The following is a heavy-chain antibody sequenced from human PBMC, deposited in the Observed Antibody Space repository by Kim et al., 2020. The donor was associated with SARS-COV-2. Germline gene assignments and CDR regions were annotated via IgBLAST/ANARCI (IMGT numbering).Heavy chain of an antibody. J-gene: IGHJ5*02. Sequence: SETLSLTCTVSGGSISTYYWSWIRQPPGQGLEWIGYFYYSGRTNYNASLKSRVTISADTSQNQFSLKLNSVTAADTAIYYCARDAGSWFDPWGQGALVTV. V-gene: IGHV4-59*01. CDR3: ARDAGSWFDP. CDR2: FYYSGRT. D-gene: IGHD1-1*01. CDR1: GGSISTYY.